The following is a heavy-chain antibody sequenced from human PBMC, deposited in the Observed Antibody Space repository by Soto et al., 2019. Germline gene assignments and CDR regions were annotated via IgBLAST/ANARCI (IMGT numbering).Heavy chain of an antibody. Sequence: GSLRLSCAASGFTFSDYDMNWVRQAPGKGLEWVSYISSSSSTIYYADSVQGRFTISRDNAKNSLYLQISSLRDEDTAIYFCARGLSMVVVVTPSGFDSWGQGTLVTVSS. D-gene: IGHD3-22*01. CDR2: ISSSSSTI. CDR3: ARGLSMVVVVTPSGFDS. CDR1: GFTFSDYD. J-gene: IGHJ4*02. V-gene: IGHV3-48*02.